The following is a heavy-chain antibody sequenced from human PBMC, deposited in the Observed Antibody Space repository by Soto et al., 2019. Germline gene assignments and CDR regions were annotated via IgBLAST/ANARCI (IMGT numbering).Heavy chain of an antibody. CDR1: GFTVSSYA. CDR2: ISYDGSNK. CDR3: ARVGRLHYFDY. D-gene: IGHD4-17*01. V-gene: IGHV3-30-3*01. Sequence: QVQLVESGGGVVQPGRSLRLSCAASGFTVSSYAMHWVRQAPGKGLEWVAVISYDGSNKYYADSVKGRFTISRDNSKNTLFLQMNSLRADDTAVYYCARVGRLHYFDYWGQGTLVTVSS. J-gene: IGHJ4*02.